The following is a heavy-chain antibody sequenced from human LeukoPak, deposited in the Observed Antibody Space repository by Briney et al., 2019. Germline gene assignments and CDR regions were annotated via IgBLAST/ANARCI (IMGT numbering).Heavy chain of an antibody. J-gene: IGHJ1*01. Sequence: GGSLRLSRAASGFTFSSYSMNWVRQAPGKGLEWVSYISSSSSTIYYADSVKGRFTISRDNAKNSLYLQVNSLRAEDTAVYYCARDDTLDYEWYFQHWGQGTLVTVSS. V-gene: IGHV3-48*01. D-gene: IGHD4-17*01. CDR1: GFTFSSYS. CDR3: ARDDTLDYEWYFQH. CDR2: ISSSSSTI.